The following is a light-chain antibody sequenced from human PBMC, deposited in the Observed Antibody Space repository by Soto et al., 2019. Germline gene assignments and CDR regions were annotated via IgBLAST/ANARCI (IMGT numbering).Light chain of an antibody. V-gene: IGKV3-15*01. Sequence: EIVLTHTPTALSVFSGERVTLSCRASQSLTRNLAWYQHKPGQSPRLLIYGGSARATGIPARFSGGGSGAEYTLTISSLQSEDFSVDYCQQYDIWPRTFDQGTKGDIK. J-gene: IGKJ1*01. CDR3: QQYDIWPRT. CDR2: GGS. CDR1: QSLTRN.